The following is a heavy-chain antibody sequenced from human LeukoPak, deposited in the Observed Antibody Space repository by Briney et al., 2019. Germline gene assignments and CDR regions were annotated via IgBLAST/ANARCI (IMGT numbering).Heavy chain of an antibody. D-gene: IGHD3-9*01. J-gene: IGHJ4*02. Sequence: ASVKVSCKVSGYTLTELSMHWVRPAPGKGLEWMGGFDPEDGETIYAQKFQGRVTMTEDTSTDTAYMELGSLRSEDTAVYYCATVLGRRYDILTGYLDYWGQGTLVTVSS. CDR2: FDPEDGET. CDR3: ATVLGRRYDILTGYLDY. CDR1: GYTLTELS. V-gene: IGHV1-24*01.